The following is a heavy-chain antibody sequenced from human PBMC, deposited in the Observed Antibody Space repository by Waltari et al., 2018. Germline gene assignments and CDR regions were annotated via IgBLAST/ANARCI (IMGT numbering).Heavy chain of an antibody. D-gene: IGHD5-18*01. V-gene: IGHV5-51*01. J-gene: IGHJ4*02. Sequence: VQLEQSGAEVKQPGESLKISCNGSGHRFAKSWIGWLRQLPGKGLEWMGVIYPGDSNTKYSLSFQGQVTISADTSISTAYLQWSSLKASDTAIYFCARQNIHSYGYGYFDFWGQGTLVTVSS. CDR1: GHRFAKSW. CDR2: IYPGDSNT. CDR3: ARQNIHSYGYGYFDF.